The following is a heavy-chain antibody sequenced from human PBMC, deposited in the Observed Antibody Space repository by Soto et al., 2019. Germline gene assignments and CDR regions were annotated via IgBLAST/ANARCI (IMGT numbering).Heavy chain of an antibody. CDR1: GGTFSSYA. V-gene: IGHV1-69*01. Sequence: QVQLVQSGAEVKKPGSSVKVSCKASGGTFSSYAISWVRQAPGQGLEWMGGIIPIFGTANYAQKFQGRVTITADESTSTAYMELSSLRSEDTAVYYCARGGSGVEMATIGPDDYWGQGTLVTVSS. CDR2: IIPIFGTA. CDR3: ARGGSGVEMATIGPDDY. J-gene: IGHJ4*02. D-gene: IGHD5-12*01.